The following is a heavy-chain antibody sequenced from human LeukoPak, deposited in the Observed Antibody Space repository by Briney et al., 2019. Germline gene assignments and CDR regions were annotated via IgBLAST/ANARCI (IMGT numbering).Heavy chain of an antibody. CDR2: IFHSGTT. CDR3: ARHRAASVPSYYFGIDV. D-gene: IGHD5/OR15-5a*01. CDR1: GDSIRSYY. V-gene: IGHV4-59*08. J-gene: IGHJ6*02. Sequence: SETLSLTCTVSGDSIRSYYWSWIRQPPGKGLEWMGYIFHSGTTNYSPSLEGRVTISVDTSKNQFSLKLSSVTAADTAVYYCARHRAASVPSYYFGIDVWGQGTTVTVSS.